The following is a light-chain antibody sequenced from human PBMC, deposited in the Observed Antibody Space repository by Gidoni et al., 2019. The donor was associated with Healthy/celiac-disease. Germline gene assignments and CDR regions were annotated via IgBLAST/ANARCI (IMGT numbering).Light chain of an antibody. Sequence: DIQMTQSPSSLSASVGDRVTITCRASQSISSYLNWYQQKPGKAPKLLIYAASSLQSGVPSRFSGSGSGTDFTLTISSLQPEDFATYYCQQSYSTPLXFXPGTKVDI. CDR2: AAS. J-gene: IGKJ3*01. CDR1: QSISSY. V-gene: IGKV1-39*01. CDR3: QQSYSTPLX.